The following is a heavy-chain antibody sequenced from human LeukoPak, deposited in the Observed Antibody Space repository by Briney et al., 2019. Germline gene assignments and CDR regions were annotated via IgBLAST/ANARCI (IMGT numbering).Heavy chain of an antibody. CDR2: ISRSGDST. Sequence: GGSLRLSCAASVFTFSTYAMTLVRQAPGKGLEGVSAISRSGDSTYYADSVKGRFTISRDNSKNTLYLQMNSLRAEDTAVYYCAKTSVRITMVRGAFDIWGQGTMVTVSS. D-gene: IGHD3-10*01. CDR1: VFTFSTYA. V-gene: IGHV3-23*01. CDR3: AKTSVRITMVRGAFDI. J-gene: IGHJ3*02.